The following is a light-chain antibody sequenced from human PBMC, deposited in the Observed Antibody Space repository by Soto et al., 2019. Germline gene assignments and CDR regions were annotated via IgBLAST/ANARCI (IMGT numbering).Light chain of an antibody. V-gene: IGKV1-9*01. CDR3: QHFNSYPWT. J-gene: IGKJ1*01. Sequence: IQLTQSPSSLSASVGDRVTITCRASQVIGSYLAWYQQKPGKAPNLLIYAASALQSGVPSRFSGSGSGTDFTLTISSLQPDDFATYYCQHFNSYPWTFGQGTKVEIK. CDR2: AAS. CDR1: QVIGSY.